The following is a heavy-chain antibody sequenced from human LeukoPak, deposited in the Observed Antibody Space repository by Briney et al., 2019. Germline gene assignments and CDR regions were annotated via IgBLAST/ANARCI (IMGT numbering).Heavy chain of an antibody. J-gene: IGHJ4*02. CDR2: MNPNSGNT. D-gene: IGHD1-26*01. Sequence: GASVKVSCKASGYTFTSYGINWVRQATGQGLEWMGWMNPNSGNTVYAQKFQGRVTMTRSTSISTAYMYLSSLRSEDTAVYYCAREFAVGAPDDYWGQGTLVTVSS. V-gene: IGHV1-8*02. CDR1: GYTFTSYG. CDR3: AREFAVGAPDDY.